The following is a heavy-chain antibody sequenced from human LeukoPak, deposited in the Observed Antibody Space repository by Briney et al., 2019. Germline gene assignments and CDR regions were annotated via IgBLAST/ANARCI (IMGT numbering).Heavy chain of an antibody. CDR2: ISGSGHTT. Sequence: GGSLRLSCAASGFTFTSSAMSWVRQAPGKGLEWVSVISGSGHTTDYADSVKGRFTISRENSKNRLYLQMNSLRAEDTAVYYCARAEGYGGELDSWGQGTLVTVSS. J-gene: IGHJ4*02. CDR3: ARAEGYGGELDS. V-gene: IGHV3-23*01. D-gene: IGHD4-23*01. CDR1: GFTFTSSA.